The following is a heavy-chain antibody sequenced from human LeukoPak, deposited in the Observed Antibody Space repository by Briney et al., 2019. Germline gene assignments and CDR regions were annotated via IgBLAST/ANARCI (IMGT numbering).Heavy chain of an antibody. J-gene: IGHJ1*01. CDR1: GFTFSSYA. D-gene: IGHD3-9*01. V-gene: IGHV3-30-3*01. Sequence: PGGSLRLSCAASGFTFSSYAMHWVRQAPDKGLEWVAVISYDGSNKYYADSVKGRFTISRDNAKNSLYLQMNSLRAEDTAVYYCARDILTGSQSRFQHWGQGTLVTVSS. CDR2: ISYDGSNK. CDR3: ARDILTGSQSRFQH.